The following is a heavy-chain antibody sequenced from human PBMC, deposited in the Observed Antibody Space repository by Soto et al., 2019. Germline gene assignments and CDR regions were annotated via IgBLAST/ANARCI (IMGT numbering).Heavy chain of an antibody. V-gene: IGHV6-1*01. D-gene: IGHD1-1*01. Sequence: PSQTLSLTCAISGDSFSSNSAAWNWIRQSPSRGLEWLGRTYYRSKWYNDYAVSVKSRITINPDTSKNQFSLQLNSVTPEDTAVYYCARDRYNWNEDAGSYYYYKDVWGKGTTVTVSS. CDR3: ARDRYNWNEDAGSYYYYKDV. J-gene: IGHJ6*03. CDR2: TYYRSKWYN. CDR1: GDSFSSNSAA.